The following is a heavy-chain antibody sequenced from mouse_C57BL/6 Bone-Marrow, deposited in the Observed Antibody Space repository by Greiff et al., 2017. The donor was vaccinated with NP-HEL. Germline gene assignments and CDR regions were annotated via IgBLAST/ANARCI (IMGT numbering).Heavy chain of an antibody. CDR3: ARESIYYGNYERYYYYAMDY. Sequence: VKLQQPGAELVKPGASVKLSCKASGYTFTSYWMHWVKQRPGQGLEWIGKIHPNSGSTNYNEKFKSKATLTVDKSSSTAYMQLSSLTSEDSAVYYCARESIYYGNYERYYYYAMDYWGQGTSVTVSS. J-gene: IGHJ4*01. CDR2: IHPNSGST. CDR1: GYTFTSYW. V-gene: IGHV1-64*01. D-gene: IGHD2-1*01.